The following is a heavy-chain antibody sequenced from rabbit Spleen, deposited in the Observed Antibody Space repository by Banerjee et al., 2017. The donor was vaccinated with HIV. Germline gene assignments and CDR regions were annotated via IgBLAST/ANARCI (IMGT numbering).Heavy chain of an antibody. Sequence: QEQLEESGGGLVKPKGSLTLTCKASGFSFGDRDVMCWVRQAPGKGLEWIACINTATGKGVYASWAKGRFTISKTSSTTVTLQMTSLTAADTATYFCARYVSSSGYPNYFNLWGPGTLVTVS. D-gene: IGHD1-1*01. CDR3: ARYVSSSGYPNYFNL. J-gene: IGHJ4*01. V-gene: IGHV1S45*01. CDR1: GFSFGDRDV. CDR2: INTATGKG.